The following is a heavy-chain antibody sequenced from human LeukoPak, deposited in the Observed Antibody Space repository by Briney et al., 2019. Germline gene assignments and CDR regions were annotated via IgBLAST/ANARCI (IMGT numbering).Heavy chain of an antibody. CDR2: IYHSGST. D-gene: IGHD6-19*01. V-gene: IGHV4-38-2*02. CDR3: ASGGSIAVAGLLDY. J-gene: IGHJ4*02. Sequence: SETLSLTCTVSGYSISSGYYWVWIRQPPGKGLEWIGSIYHSGSTYYNPSLKSRVTISVDTSKNQFSLKLSSVTAADTAVYYCASGGSIAVAGLLDYWGQGTLVTVSS. CDR1: GYSISSGYY.